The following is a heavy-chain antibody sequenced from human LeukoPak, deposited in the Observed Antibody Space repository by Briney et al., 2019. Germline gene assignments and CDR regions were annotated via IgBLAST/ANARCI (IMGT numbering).Heavy chain of an antibody. V-gene: IGHV3-30*04. CDR2: ISYDGSNK. J-gene: IGHJ4*02. CDR1: GFTFSSYA. Sequence: GGSLRLSCAASGFTFSSYAMHWVRQAPGKGLEWVAVISYDGSNKYCADSVKGRFTISRDNSKNTLYLQMNSLRAEDTAVYYCARTLSPYYYGSGPPGEWGQGTLVTVSS. D-gene: IGHD3-10*01. CDR3: ARTLSPYYYGSGPPGE.